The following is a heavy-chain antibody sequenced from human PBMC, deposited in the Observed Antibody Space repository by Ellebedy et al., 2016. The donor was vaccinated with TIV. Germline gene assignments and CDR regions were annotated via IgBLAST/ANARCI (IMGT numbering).Heavy chain of an antibody. CDR2: INTDGTAK. CDR1: GFSFSNYW. Sequence: GESLKISCAASGFSFSNYWIHWVRQAPGKGLVWVSIINTDGTAKRYADSVKARFTISRDNAKNTLYLQMNSLRADDTAVYYCARDRSMTPDSWGQGSLVTVS. D-gene: IGHD2/OR15-2a*01. CDR3: ARDRSMTPDS. J-gene: IGHJ4*02. V-gene: IGHV3-74*01.